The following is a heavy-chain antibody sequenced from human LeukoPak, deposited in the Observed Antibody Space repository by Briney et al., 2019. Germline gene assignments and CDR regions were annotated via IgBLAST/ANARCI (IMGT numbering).Heavy chain of an antibody. V-gene: IGHV4-59*01. D-gene: IGHD5-12*01. CDR2: IYYSGST. CDR3: AREQRGYSGYDTYNWFDP. J-gene: IGHJ5*02. CDR1: GGSISGYY. Sequence: SETLSLTCTVSGGSISGYYWSWIRQPPGKGLEWIGYIYYSGSTNYNPSLKSRVTISVDTSKNQFSLKLSSVTAADTAVYYCAREQRGYSGYDTYNWFDPWGQGTLVTVSS.